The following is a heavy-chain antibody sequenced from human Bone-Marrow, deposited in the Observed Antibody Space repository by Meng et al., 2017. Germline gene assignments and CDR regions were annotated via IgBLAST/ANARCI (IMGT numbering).Heavy chain of an antibody. Sequence: SETLSLTCTVSGGSISSGGYYWSWIRQHPGKGLEWIGYIYYSGSTYYNPSLKSRVTISVDTSKNQFSLKLSSVTAADTAVYYCARVGDGYSSGWYISSNWFDPWGQGTRVTGSS. CDR2: IYYSGST. D-gene: IGHD6-19*01. V-gene: IGHV4-31*03. J-gene: IGHJ5*02. CDR3: ARVGDGYSSGWYISSNWFDP. CDR1: GGSISSGGYY.